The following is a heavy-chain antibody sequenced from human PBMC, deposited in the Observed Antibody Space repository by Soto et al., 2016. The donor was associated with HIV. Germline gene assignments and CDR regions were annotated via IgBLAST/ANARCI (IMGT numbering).Heavy chain of an antibody. J-gene: IGHJ1*01. CDR3: VRRPWRSSGGGGAPDIV. V-gene: IGHV4-34*01. CDR1: RGSLSGYY. CDR2: ISQGGNT. Sequence: QVQLQQWGAGLLRPSETLSLTCAVYRGSLSGYYWNWIRQIPGKGLEWIGEISQGGNTNYNPSLESRITISMDTSKNQFSLKMTSVTAADMAVYYCVRRPWRSSGGGGAPDIVGAQGNQVIVSS. D-gene: IGHD2-15*01.